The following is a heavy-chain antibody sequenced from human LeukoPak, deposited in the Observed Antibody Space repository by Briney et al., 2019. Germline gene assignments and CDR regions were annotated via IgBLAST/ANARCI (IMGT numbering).Heavy chain of an antibody. D-gene: IGHD1-26*01. J-gene: IGHJ4*02. V-gene: IGHV3-23*01. CDR1: GFTLSTNA. Sequence: GGSLRLSCLTSGFTLSTNAMSWVRQAPGKGLEWISGISGSGASTYYADSVKGRFTISRDDSRNTLYVQMNSLRGDDTAVYYCAKDVGKWESLHFFDYWGQGTLVTVSS. CDR2: ISGSGAST. CDR3: AKDVGKWESLHFFDY.